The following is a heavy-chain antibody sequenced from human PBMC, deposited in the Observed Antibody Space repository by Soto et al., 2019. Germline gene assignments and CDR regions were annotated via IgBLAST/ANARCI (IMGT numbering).Heavy chain of an antibody. Sequence: GSVEDSCKASGYTFTSYGISLVREAPGQGLEWMGWISASNGNTNYAQKLQGRVTMTTDTSTSTAYMELRSLRSDDTAVYYCATSLSTYYDFWSGPDYWGQGTLVTVSS. CDR3: ATSLSTYYDFWSGPDY. V-gene: IGHV1-18*01. CDR2: ISASNGNT. J-gene: IGHJ4*02. CDR1: GYTFTSYG. D-gene: IGHD3-3*01.